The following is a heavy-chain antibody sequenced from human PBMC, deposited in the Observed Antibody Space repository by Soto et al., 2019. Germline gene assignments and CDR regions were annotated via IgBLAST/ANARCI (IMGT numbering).Heavy chain of an antibody. CDR2: IRNEANMYAT. CDR3: ARVMGTDGWSNHAFDM. Sequence: PLRLSWTASLFTFSDHYMYWVLHTPWKLLEWVGRIRNEANMYATEYAASVKGRFTISRDDSKNSLYLQMSSLRVEDTAVYLCARVMGTDGWSNHAFDMWGQGTMVTVSS. D-gene: IGHD6-19*01. CDR1: LFTFSDHY. J-gene: IGHJ3*02. V-gene: IGHV3-72*01.